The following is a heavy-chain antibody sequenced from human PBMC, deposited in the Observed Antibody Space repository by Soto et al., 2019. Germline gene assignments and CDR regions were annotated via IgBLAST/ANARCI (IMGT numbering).Heavy chain of an antibody. V-gene: IGHV3-30-3*01. CDR3: AREEEGVGAHTGSYYYGMDV. CDR1: GFTFSSYA. J-gene: IGHJ6*02. D-gene: IGHD1-26*01. Sequence: GGSLRLSCAASGFTFSSYAMHWVRQAPGKGLEWVAVISYDGSNKYYADSVKGRFTISRDNSKNTLYLQMNSLRAEDTAVYYCAREEEGVGAHTGSYYYGMDVWGQGTTVTVSS. CDR2: ISYDGSNK.